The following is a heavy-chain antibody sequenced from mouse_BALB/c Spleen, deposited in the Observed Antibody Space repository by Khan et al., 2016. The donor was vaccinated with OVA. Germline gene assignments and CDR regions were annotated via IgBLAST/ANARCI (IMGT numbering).Heavy chain of an antibody. CDR2: ISYSGNT. V-gene: IGHV3-2*02. Sequence: EVQLQESGPGLVKPSQSLSLTCIVTGYSITSDYAWNWIRQFPGNKLEWMGYISYSGNTSYNPSLKSRISITRDTSKNQFFLQLNSVTTEDTATYYCARDYDYHYYAMDYWGQGTSVTVSS. D-gene: IGHD2-4*01. CDR3: ARDYDYHYYAMDY. CDR1: GYSITSDYA. J-gene: IGHJ4*01.